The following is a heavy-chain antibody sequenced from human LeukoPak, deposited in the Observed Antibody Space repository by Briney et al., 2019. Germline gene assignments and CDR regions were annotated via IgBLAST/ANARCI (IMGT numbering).Heavy chain of an antibody. V-gene: IGHV4-39*07. D-gene: IGHD4-17*01. CDR2: IHYSGST. CDR3: ARDIYATVTRGYYYYYMDV. CDR1: GGSISSSSYY. J-gene: IGHJ6*03. Sequence: PSETLSLTCTVSGGSISSSSYYWAWIRQPPGKGLEWIGSIHYSGSTYYNPSLQSRVTISIDTSKNQFSLKLRFVTAADTAVYYCARDIYATVTRGYYYYYMDVWGKGTTVTISS.